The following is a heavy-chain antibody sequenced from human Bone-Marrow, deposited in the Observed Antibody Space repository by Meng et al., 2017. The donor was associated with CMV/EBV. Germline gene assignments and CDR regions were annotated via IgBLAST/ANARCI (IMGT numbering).Heavy chain of an antibody. CDR2: IIPILGIA. CDR1: TFSSYT. Sequence: TFSSYTIGWVRQAPGQGLEWMGRIIPILGIANYAQKFQGRVTITADKSTSTAYMELSSLRSEDTAVYYCARDPRSWGSSSSGLLFDYWGQGTLVTVSS. D-gene: IGHD6-6*01. V-gene: IGHV1-69*04. CDR3: ARDPRSWGSSSSGLLFDY. J-gene: IGHJ4*02.